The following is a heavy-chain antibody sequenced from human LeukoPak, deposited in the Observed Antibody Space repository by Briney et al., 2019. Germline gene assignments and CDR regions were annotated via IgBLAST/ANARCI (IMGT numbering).Heavy chain of an antibody. V-gene: IGHV3-23*01. CDR3: AKDQEGSGRYPHFHH. Sequence: GGSLRLSCAASGFTFYSYALSWVRQAPGKGLEWVSGISGSGGNTFYADFVRGQGRFTISRDNSRNTPYLQMNNLRVEDTAVYYCAKDQEGSGRYPHFHHWGQGTLVTVSS. D-gene: IGHD3-10*01. CDR2: ISGSGGNT. J-gene: IGHJ4*02. CDR1: GFTFYSYA.